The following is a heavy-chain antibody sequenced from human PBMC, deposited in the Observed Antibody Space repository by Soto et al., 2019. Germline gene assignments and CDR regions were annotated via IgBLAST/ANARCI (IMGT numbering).Heavy chain of an antibody. CDR1: GYRNKNYC. J-gene: IGHJ6*02. Sequence: ETLRVYYHGSGYRNKNYCIGWVLQVPGKGLEWVGIIYPGDSDTRYSPSFQGQVTTSADESISTAYLQWSSLKASDTAIYYCARHETRYISSENNHYYGMDVWGRGTTVTVSS. D-gene: IGHD1-20*01. CDR3: ARHETRYISSENNHYYGMDV. V-gene: IGHV5-51*01. CDR2: IYPGDSDT.